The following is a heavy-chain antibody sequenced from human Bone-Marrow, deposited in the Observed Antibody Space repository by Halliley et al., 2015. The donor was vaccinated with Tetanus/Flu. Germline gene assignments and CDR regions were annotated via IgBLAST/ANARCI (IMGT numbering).Heavy chain of an antibody. CDR3: ARALPKRGTPSYYFDY. D-gene: IGHD2-15*01. CDR2: ISPDSDYI. V-gene: IGHV3-21*01. J-gene: IGHJ4*02. Sequence: ISPDSDYIYQIDSVKGRFSISRDNAKSSLYLEMHSLSAEDTAVYFCARALPKRGTPSYYFDYWGQGTLVTVSS.